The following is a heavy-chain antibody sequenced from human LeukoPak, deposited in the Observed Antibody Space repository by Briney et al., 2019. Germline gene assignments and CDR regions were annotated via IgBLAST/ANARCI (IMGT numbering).Heavy chain of an antibody. D-gene: IGHD6-19*01. CDR2: ISSDGGST. Sequence: GGSLRLSCSASGFTFSNYAMHWVRQAPGKGLEYVSSISSDGGSTYYADSVKGRFTITRDNFKNTLYLQMNSLRAEDTAVYYCARVSAAPVAVAGLDVWGQGTTVTVSS. J-gene: IGHJ6*02. CDR3: ARVSAAPVAVAGLDV. V-gene: IGHV3-64*04. CDR1: GFTFSNYA.